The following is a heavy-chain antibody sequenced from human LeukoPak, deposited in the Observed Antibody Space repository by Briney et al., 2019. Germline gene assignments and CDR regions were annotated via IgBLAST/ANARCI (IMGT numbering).Heavy chain of an antibody. Sequence: GGSLRLSCAASGFTFSSYSMNWVRQAPGKGLEWVSSISSSSSYIYYADSVKGRFTISRDNAKNSLYLQMNSLRAEDTAVYYCARSDCSSTSCYVVQYAFDIWGQGTMVTVSS. CDR3: ARSDCSSTSCYVVQYAFDI. CDR1: GFTFSSYS. D-gene: IGHD2-2*01. J-gene: IGHJ3*02. V-gene: IGHV3-21*01. CDR2: ISSSSSYI.